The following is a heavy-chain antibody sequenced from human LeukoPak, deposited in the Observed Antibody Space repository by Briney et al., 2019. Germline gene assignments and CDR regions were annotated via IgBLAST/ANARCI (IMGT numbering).Heavy chain of an antibody. Sequence: TSETLSLTCTVSGGSISSYYWSWIRQPPGKGLEWIGYIYYSGSTNYNPSLKSRVTISVDTSKNQFPLKLSSVTAADTAVYYCARHRRWLQFSGFDYWGQGTLVTVSS. CDR3: ARHRRWLQFSGFDY. J-gene: IGHJ4*02. CDR1: GGSISSYY. CDR2: IYYSGST. D-gene: IGHD5-12*01. V-gene: IGHV4-59*08.